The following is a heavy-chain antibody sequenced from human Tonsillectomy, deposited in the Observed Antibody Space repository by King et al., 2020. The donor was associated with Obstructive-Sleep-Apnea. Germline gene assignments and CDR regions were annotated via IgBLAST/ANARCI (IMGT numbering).Heavy chain of an antibody. CDR2: VYYSGNT. D-gene: IGHD5-12*01. CDR3: ARHRGVEDYGGYGDYFDY. J-gene: IGHJ4*02. V-gene: IGHV4-59*08. CDR1: GGSINNYY. Sequence: QVQLQESGPGLVKPSETLSLTCSVSGGSINNYYWSWIRQPPGKGLEWIGYVYYSGNTNFNPSLKSRVTISADTSKIQFSLRLSSMTAADTAVYYCARHRGVEDYGGYGDYFDYWGQGTLVTVSS.